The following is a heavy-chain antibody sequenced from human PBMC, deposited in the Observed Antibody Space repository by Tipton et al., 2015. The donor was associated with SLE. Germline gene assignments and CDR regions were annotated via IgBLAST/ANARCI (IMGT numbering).Heavy chain of an antibody. Sequence: LRLSCTVSGGSISSSSYYWGWIRQPPGKGLEWIGSIYYSGSTYYNPSLKSRVTISVDTSKNQFSLKLSSVTAADTAVYYCARLAVADRGYWGQGTLVTVSS. J-gene: IGHJ4*02. CDR1: GGSISSSSYY. CDR2: IYYSGST. CDR3: ARLAVADRGY. D-gene: IGHD6-19*01. V-gene: IGHV4-39*01.